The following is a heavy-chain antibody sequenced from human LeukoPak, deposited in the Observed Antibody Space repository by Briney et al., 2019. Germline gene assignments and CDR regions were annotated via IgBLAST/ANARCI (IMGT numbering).Heavy chain of an antibody. J-gene: IGHJ4*02. V-gene: IGHV1-2*04. CDR1: GYTFTSYS. CDR3: ARDKNYYGAGSPFDY. Sequence: ASVKVSCKASGYTFTSYSISWVRQAPGQGLEWMGWIIPNSGGTNYVQKFQGWVTMTRDTSISTAYMELSRLRSDDTAVYYCARDKNYYGAGSPFDYWGQGTLVTVSS. D-gene: IGHD3-10*01. CDR2: IIPNSGGT.